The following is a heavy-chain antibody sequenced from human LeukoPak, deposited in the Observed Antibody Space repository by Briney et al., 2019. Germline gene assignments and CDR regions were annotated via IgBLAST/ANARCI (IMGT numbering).Heavy chain of an antibody. J-gene: IGHJ3*02. CDR2: ISSSSSYI. D-gene: IGHD5-24*01. CDR3: ARGTWDGDRTFDI. V-gene: IGHV3-21*01. Sequence: GGSLRLSCAASGFTFSSYSMNWVRQAPGKGLEWVSSISSSSSYIYYADSVKGRFTISRDNAKNSLYLQMNSLRAEDTAVYYCARGTWDGDRTFDIWGQGAMVTVSS. CDR1: GFTFSSYS.